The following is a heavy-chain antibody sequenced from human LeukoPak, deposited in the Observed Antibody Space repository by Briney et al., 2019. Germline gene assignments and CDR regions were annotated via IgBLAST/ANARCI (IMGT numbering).Heavy chain of an antibody. V-gene: IGHV3-53*01. CDR3: AKGPYDFWSGYCHY. CDR1: GFTVSSIY. J-gene: IGHJ4*02. CDR2: IYSDGNT. D-gene: IGHD3-3*01. Sequence: GGSLRLSCAVSGFTVSSIYMSWVRQAPGKGLEWVSFIYSDGNTYYADSVKGRFTLSRDNSKNTLYLQMNSLRAEDTAVYYCAKGPYDFWSGYCHYWGQGTLVTVSS.